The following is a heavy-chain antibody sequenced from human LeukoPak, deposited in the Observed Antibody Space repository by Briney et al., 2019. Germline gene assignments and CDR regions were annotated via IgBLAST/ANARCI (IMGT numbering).Heavy chain of an antibody. J-gene: IGHJ6*02. V-gene: IGHV3-23*01. CDR2: ISGSGDDT. CDR1: GFTFSNYA. Sequence: GGSLRLSCAASGFTFSNYAMTWVRQAPGKGLEWVSAISGSGDDTYYTDSVKGRFTISRDNSKNTLYLQMHSLRAEDTAVYYCARSYYGMDVWGQGTTVTVSS. CDR3: ARSYYGMDV.